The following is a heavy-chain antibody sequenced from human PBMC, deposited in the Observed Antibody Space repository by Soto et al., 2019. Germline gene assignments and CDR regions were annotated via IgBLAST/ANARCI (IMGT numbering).Heavy chain of an antibody. CDR1: GGSISRGGYY. CDR3: AREDSSSSGNYGMDV. CDR2: IYYSGST. Sequence: SETLSLTCTVSGGSISRGGYYWSWIRQHPGKGLEWIGYIYYSGSTYYNPSLKSRVTISVDTSKNQFSLKLSSVTAADTAVYYCAREDSSSSGNYGMDVWGQGTTVTVSS. V-gene: IGHV4-31*03. J-gene: IGHJ6*02. D-gene: IGHD6-6*01.